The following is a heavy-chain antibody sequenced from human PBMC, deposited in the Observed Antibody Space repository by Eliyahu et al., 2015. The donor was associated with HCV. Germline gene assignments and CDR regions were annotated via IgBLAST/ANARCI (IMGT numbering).Heavy chain of an antibody. J-gene: IGHJ4*02. D-gene: IGHD1-26*01. V-gene: IGHV3-53*01. CDR3: ARAMVLDSYPAREVGFDY. CDR1: GFTVSSNY. Sequence: EVQLVESGGGLIQPGGSLRLSCAASGFTVSSNYMXWARQAPGKGLEWVSVIYSGGSTYYADSVKGRFTISRDNSKNTLYLQMNSLRAEDTAVYYCARAMVLDSYPAREVGFDYWGQGTLVTVSS. CDR2: IYSGGST.